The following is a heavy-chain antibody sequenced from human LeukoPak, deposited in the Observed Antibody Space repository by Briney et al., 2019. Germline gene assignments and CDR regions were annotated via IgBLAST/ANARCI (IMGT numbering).Heavy chain of an antibody. CDR3: ARGYYDTSGYSNPFDN. J-gene: IGHJ4*02. V-gene: IGHV4-59*01. Sequence: SETLSLTCTVSGGSISSYYWSWIRQPPGKGLEWIGYIYYTGKTNYNPSVESRVTVSVGTSKNQFSLRLSSVTAADTAVYYCARGYYDTSGYSNPFDNWGQGTLVTVSS. D-gene: IGHD3-22*01. CDR1: GGSISSYY. CDR2: IYYTGKT.